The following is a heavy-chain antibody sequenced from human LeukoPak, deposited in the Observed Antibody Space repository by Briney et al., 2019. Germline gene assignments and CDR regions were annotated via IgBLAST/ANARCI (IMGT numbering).Heavy chain of an antibody. CDR1: GFTFSSYA. D-gene: IGHD6-13*01. J-gene: IGHJ4*02. V-gene: IGHV3-23*01. CDR3: AKLAAKNIAAAGKG. Sequence: PGGSLRLSCAASGFTFSSYAMSWVRQAPGKGLEWVSAISGSGGSTYYADSVKGRFTISRDNSKNTLYLQMNGLRAEDTAVYYCAKLAAKNIAAAGKGWGQGTLVTVSS. CDR2: ISGSGGST.